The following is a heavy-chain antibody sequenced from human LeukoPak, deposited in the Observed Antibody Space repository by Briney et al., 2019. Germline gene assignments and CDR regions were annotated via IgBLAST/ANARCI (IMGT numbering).Heavy chain of an antibody. Sequence: GGSLRLXCAASGFTFSSYWMSWVRQAPGKGLEWVANIKQDGSEKYYVDSVKGRFTISRDNAKNSLYLQMNSLRAEDTAVYYCARVGYSGYEDYWGQGTLVTVSS. J-gene: IGHJ4*02. CDR2: IKQDGSEK. CDR3: ARVGYSGYEDY. D-gene: IGHD5-12*01. CDR1: GFTFSSYW. V-gene: IGHV3-7*01.